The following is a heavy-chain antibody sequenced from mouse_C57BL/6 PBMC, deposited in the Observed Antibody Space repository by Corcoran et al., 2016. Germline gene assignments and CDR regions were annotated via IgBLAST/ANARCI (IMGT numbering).Heavy chain of an antibody. CDR1: GYTFTDYY. CDR2: INPNNGGT. Sequence: EVQLQQSGPELVKPGASVKISCKASGYTFTDYYMNWVKQSHGKSLEWIGDINPNNGGTSYNQKFKGKATLTVDKSSSTAYMELRSLTSEDSAVYYCARTRLHFDYCGQGTTLTVSS. V-gene: IGHV1-26*01. D-gene: IGHD2-13*01. CDR3: ARTRLHFDY. J-gene: IGHJ2*01.